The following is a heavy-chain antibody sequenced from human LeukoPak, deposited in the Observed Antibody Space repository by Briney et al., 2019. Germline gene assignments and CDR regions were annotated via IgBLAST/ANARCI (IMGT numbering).Heavy chain of an antibody. D-gene: IGHD3-9*01. CDR3: ARDVRTINVLTGYYRPYYFDY. Sequence: SETLSLTCTVSGGSVSSGSYYWSWIRQPPGKGLEWVGHIYHTGSTNYNPSLKSRVTISLDTSKNQFSLKLTSVSAADTAVYYCARDVRTINVLTGYYRPYYFDYWGQGTLVTVSS. CDR1: GGSVSSGSYY. V-gene: IGHV4-61*01. J-gene: IGHJ4*02. CDR2: IYHTGST.